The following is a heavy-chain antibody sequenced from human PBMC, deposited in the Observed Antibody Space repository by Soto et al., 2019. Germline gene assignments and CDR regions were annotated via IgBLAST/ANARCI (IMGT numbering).Heavy chain of an antibody. CDR2: IYHSGST. J-gene: IGHJ4*02. D-gene: IGHD6-6*01. Sequence: QLQLQESGSGLVKPSQTLSLTCAVSGGSISRGGDSWSWIRQPPGKGLEWIGYIYHSGSTYYNPSIKSRVTISVDRSKNKFSLKLSSVTAADTAVYYCAGGIAARPLGYWGQGTLVTVSS. CDR3: AGGIAARPLGY. V-gene: IGHV4-30-2*01. CDR1: GGSISRGGDS.